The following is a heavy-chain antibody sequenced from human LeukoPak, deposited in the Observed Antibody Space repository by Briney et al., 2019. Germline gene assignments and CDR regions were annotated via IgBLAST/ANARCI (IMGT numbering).Heavy chain of an antibody. D-gene: IGHD2-15*01. CDR1: GGSFSGYY. J-gene: IGHJ4*02. V-gene: IGHV4-34*01. Sequence: SETLSLTCAVYGGSFSGYYWSWIRQPPGKGREWIGEINHSGSTNYNPSLKSRVTISVDTSKNQFSLKLSSVTAADTAVYYCAASVVVVAARDYWGQGTLVTVSS. CDR3: AASVVVVAARDY. CDR2: INHSGST.